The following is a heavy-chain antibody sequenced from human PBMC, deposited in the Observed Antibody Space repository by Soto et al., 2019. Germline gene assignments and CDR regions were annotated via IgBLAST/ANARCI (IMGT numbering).Heavy chain of an antibody. J-gene: IGHJ3*02. CDR1: GGSISSYY. CDR3: AIYGDYEEGGDAFDI. CDR2: IYYSGST. Sequence: SETLSLTCTVSGGSISSYYWSWIRQPPGKGLEWIGYIYYSGSTNYNPSLKSRVTISVDTSKNQFSLKLSSVTAADTAVYYCAIYGDYEEGGDAFDIWGQGSMVTGSS. V-gene: IGHV4-59*01. D-gene: IGHD4-17*01.